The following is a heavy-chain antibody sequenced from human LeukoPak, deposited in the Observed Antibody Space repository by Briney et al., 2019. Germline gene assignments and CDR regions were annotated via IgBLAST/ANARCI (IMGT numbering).Heavy chain of an antibody. CDR1: GYTFTGYY. J-gene: IGHJ4*02. CDR3: ARVGSSWYDAFDY. V-gene: IGHV1-2*02. Sequence: ASVKVSCKASGYTFTGYYMHWVRQAPGQGVEWMGWINPNSGGTNYAQKFQGRVTMTRDTSISTAYMELSRLRSDDTAVYYCARVGSSWYDAFDYWGQGTLVTVSS. D-gene: IGHD6-13*01. CDR2: INPNSGGT.